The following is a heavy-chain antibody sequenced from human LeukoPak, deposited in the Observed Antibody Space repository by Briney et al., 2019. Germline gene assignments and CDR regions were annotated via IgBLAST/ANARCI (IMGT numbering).Heavy chain of an antibody. CDR1: GGSISSYY. Sequence: SETLSLTCTVSGGSISSYYWSWIRQPPGKGLEWIGYIYYSGSTNYNPSLKSRVTISVDTSKNQFSLKLSSVTAADTAVYYCARTPSGRYYYYMDVWGKGTTVTVSS. CDR2: IYYSGST. J-gene: IGHJ6*03. CDR3: ARTPSGRYYYYMDV. V-gene: IGHV4-59*08. D-gene: IGHD2-15*01.